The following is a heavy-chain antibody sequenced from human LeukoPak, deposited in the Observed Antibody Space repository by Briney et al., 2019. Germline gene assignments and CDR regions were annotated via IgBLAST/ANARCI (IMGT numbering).Heavy chain of an antibody. D-gene: IGHD3-16*01. CDR3: STLWGKVPAAPYLDY. J-gene: IGHJ4*02. V-gene: IGHV3-15*01. Sequence: PGGSLRLSCAASGFTFSNAWMTWVRQAPGKGLEWVGHIKSEADGGTTDYAAPVKDRFTISRDDSKNTLYLQMNSLKTEDTAVYYCSTLWGKVPAAPYLDYWGQGTLLIVSS. CDR2: IKSEADGGTT. CDR1: GFTFSNAW.